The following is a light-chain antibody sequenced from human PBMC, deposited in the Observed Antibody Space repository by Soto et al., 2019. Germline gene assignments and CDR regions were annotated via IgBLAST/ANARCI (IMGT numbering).Light chain of an antibody. Sequence: EIVLTQSPGTLSFSPGERATLSCRASQSVSSIYLAWYQQKPGQAPRLLIYGASSRPTGIPDRFSGSGSGKDFTLTISRLEPEDFAVYYCQQYGRSALTFGGGTKVEIX. CDR2: GAS. V-gene: IGKV3-20*01. J-gene: IGKJ4*01. CDR1: QSVSSIY. CDR3: QQYGRSALT.